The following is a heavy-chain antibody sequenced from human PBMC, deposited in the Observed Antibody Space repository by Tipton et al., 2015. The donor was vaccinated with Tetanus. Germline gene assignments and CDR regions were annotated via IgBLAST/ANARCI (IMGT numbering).Heavy chain of an antibody. Sequence: QVQLVQSGAEVKKPGSSVRVSCKTSGGTFSSYAISWVRQARGQGLEWMGGIFPLYGTANYAPDFQGRVTLTADESTGTAYMEVRSLTYDDTAVYYCGRASGYHYGSGSYYSGEDYWGQGTLVTVSS. J-gene: IGHJ4*02. CDR1: GGTFSSYA. CDR2: IFPLYGTA. D-gene: IGHD3-10*01. V-gene: IGHV1-69*01. CDR3: GRASGYHYGSGSYYSGEDY.